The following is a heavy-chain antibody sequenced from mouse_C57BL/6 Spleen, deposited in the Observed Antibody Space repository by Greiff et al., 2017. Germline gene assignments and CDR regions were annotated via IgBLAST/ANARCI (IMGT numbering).Heavy chain of an antibody. D-gene: IGHD2-1*01. Sequence: DVQLQESGPGLVKPSQSLSLTCSVTGYSIPSGYYWNWIRQFPGNKLEWMGYISYDGSNNYNPSLKNRISITRDTSKNQFFLKLNSVTTEDTATYYCARCNYYAMDYWGQGTSVTVSS. CDR2: ISYDGSN. CDR3: ARCNYYAMDY. CDR1: GYSIPSGYY. V-gene: IGHV3-6*01. J-gene: IGHJ4*01.